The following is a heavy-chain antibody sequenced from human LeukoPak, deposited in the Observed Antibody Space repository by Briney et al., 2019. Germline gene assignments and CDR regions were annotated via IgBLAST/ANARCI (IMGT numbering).Heavy chain of an antibody. CDR2: INPYNGNT. Sequence: ASVKVSCKDCGYTFNSYGISWVRQAPGQGLECMGWINPYNGNTNYALKVQGRVTMTTDTSTSTAYLELRSLRSDDTAIYYCAREIYGRFDHWGQGTLVTVSS. CDR3: AREIYGRFDH. J-gene: IGHJ5*02. CDR1: GYTFNSYG. D-gene: IGHD4-17*01. V-gene: IGHV1-18*01.